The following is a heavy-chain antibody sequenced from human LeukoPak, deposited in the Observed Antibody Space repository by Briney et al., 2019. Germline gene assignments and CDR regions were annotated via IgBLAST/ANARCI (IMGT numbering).Heavy chain of an antibody. CDR2: IIPILGIA. J-gene: IGHJ4*02. V-gene: IGHV1-69*10. CDR3: ASVLRFLEWIPYYFDY. Sequence: GASVKVSCKASGGTFSSYAISWVRQAPGQGLEWMGWIIPILGIANYAQKFQGRVTITADKSTSTAYMELSSLRSEDTAVYYCASVLRFLEWIPYYFDYWGQGTLVTVSS. CDR1: GGTFSSYA. D-gene: IGHD3-3*01.